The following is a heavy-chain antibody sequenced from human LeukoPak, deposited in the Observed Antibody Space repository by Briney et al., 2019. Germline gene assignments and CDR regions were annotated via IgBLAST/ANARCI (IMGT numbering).Heavy chain of an antibody. Sequence: PGGSLRLSCAASGFTFSSFGSFWMTWVRQAPGKGLEWVANIKQDGSEKYYVDSVKGRFTISRDNAKNSLYLQMNSLRAEDTAVYYCARGAYYASGSYFPFYYWGQGTLVTVSS. CDR1: GFTFSSFGSFW. D-gene: IGHD3-10*01. J-gene: IGHJ4*02. V-gene: IGHV3-7*03. CDR2: IKQDGSEK. CDR3: ARGAYYASGSYFPFYY.